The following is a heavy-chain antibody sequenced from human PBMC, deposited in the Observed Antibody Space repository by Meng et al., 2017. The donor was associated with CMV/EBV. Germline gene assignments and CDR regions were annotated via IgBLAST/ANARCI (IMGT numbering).Heavy chain of an antibody. J-gene: IGHJ4*02. Sequence: GGSLRLSCAASGFTFSSYAMHWVRQAPGKGLEWVAVISYDGSNKYYADSVKGRFTISRDNSKNTPYLQMNSLRAEDTAVYYCARDRGYDFWSGSTDYWGQGTLVTVSS. CDR2: ISYDGSNK. CDR3: ARDRGYDFWSGSTDY. D-gene: IGHD3-3*01. CDR1: GFTFSSYA. V-gene: IGHV3-30-3*01.